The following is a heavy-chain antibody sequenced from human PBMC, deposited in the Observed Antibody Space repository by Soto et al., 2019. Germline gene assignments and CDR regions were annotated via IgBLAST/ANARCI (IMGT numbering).Heavy chain of an antibody. J-gene: IGHJ4*02. CDR3: ARDPAWGSLDY. CDR2: INPVESEK. V-gene: IGHV3-7*01. D-gene: IGHD7-27*01. CDR1: GLTFSNSW. Sequence: EVQLVESGGGLVQPGGSLRLSCAASGLTFSNSWMSWVRQAPGKGLEWVADINPVESEKYYVDSVKGRFTVSRDNAKNSLYLQMNSLRVEDTALYYCARDPAWGSLDYWGLGTLVTVSS.